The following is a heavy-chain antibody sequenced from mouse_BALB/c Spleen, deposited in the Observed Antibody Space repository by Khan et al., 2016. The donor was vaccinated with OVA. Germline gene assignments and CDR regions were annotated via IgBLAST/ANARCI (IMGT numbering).Heavy chain of an antibody. J-gene: IGHJ4*01. D-gene: IGHD1-2*01. CDR2: IDPYYGGT. CDR1: GYSFTGFN. V-gene: IGHV1-39*01. Sequence: EVELVESGPELEKHGASVKISCKASGYSFTGFNMNWVKQSNGKSLEWIGNIDPYYGGTPYNQKFKGKATLTVDKSSSTAYMQLKSLTSEDSAVYYCARGGYGPSYAMDYWGQGTSVTVSS. CDR3: ARGGYGPSYAMDY.